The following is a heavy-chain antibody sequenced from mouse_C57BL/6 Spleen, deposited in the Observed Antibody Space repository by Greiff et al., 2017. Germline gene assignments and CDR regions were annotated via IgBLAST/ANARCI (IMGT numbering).Heavy chain of an antibody. D-gene: IGHD1-1*01. CDR3: ARGGSLDY. J-gene: IGHJ2*01. CDR1: GYTFTTYD. Sequence: VQLQQSGPELVKPGASVKLSCKASGYTFTTYDINWVKQRPGQGLEWIGWIYPRDGSTTYNEKLKGKATLTVDTSSSTAYMELHSLTSEDSAVYFCARGGSLDYWGQGTTLTVSS. CDR2: IYPRDGST. V-gene: IGHV1-85*01.